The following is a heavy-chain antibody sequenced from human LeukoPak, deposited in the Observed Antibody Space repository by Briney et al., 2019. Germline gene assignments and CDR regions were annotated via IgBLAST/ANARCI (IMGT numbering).Heavy chain of an antibody. CDR2: IYYSGST. D-gene: IGHD4-11*01. CDR1: GGSISSYF. Sequence: SETLSLTCTVSGGSISSYFRSWIRQPPGKGLEWIGYIYYSGSTNYNPSLKSRVTISVDTSKNQFSLKLSSVTAADTAVYYCARDGTYSGFDYWGQGTLVTVSS. CDR3: ARDGTYSGFDY. J-gene: IGHJ4*02. V-gene: IGHV4-59*01.